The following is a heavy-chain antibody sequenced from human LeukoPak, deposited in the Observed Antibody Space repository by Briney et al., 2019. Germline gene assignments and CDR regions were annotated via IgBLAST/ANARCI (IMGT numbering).Heavy chain of an antibody. CDR2: IYYTGTT. D-gene: IGHD2-15*01. J-gene: IGHJ4*02. Sequence: SETLSLTCTVSGGSISSYHWSWTRQPPGKGLEWIGYIYYTGTTNYNPSLKSRVTISVDTSKNQFSLKLSSVTAADTAVYYCARGGWRLDYWGQGTLVTVSS. V-gene: IGHV4-59*01. CDR3: ARGGWRLDY. CDR1: GGSISSYH.